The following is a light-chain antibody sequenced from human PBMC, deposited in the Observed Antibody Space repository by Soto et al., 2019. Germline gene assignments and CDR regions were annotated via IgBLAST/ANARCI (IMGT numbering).Light chain of an antibody. V-gene: IGKV3-20*01. CDR3: QQYGSSPMYT. Sequence: EIVLTQSPGTLSLSPGERATLSCRASQSVSSSYLAWFQQKPRQAPRLLIYGASSRATGIPDRFSGSGSGTDFTLTISRLEPEDFAVYYCQQYGSSPMYTFGQGTKLEIK. J-gene: IGKJ2*01. CDR2: GAS. CDR1: QSVSSSY.